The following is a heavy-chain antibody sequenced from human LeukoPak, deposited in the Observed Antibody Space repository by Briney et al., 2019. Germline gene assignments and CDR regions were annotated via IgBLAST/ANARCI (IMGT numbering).Heavy chain of an antibody. Sequence: GGSLRLSCAASGFTLNKYWMQWVRQVPGQGLVWVSHVNSDGSSTSYADSVKGRFTISRDTSKNTLFLQLNSLRAEDTAVYYCAKDSYCSSTSCPRRPREYYYYGMDVWGQGTTVTVSS. CDR3: AKDSYCSSTSCPRRPREYYYYGMDV. D-gene: IGHD2-2*01. CDR2: VNSDGSST. CDR1: GFTLNKYW. J-gene: IGHJ6*02. V-gene: IGHV3-74*01.